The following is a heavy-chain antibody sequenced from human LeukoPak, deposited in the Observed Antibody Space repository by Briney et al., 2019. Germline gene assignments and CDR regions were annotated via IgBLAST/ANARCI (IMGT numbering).Heavy chain of an antibody. D-gene: IGHD2-15*01. CDR1: GGTFSSYA. V-gene: IGHV1-69*13. CDR2: IIPIFGTA. J-gene: IGHJ6*01. Sequence: ASVKVSCKASGGTFSSYAISWVRQAPGQGLEWMGGIIPIFGTANYAQKFQGRVTITADESTSTAYMELSSLRSEDTAVYYCARARYCSGGSCPFYYYYGMDVWGQGTTVTVSS. CDR3: ARARYCSGGSCPFYYYYGMDV.